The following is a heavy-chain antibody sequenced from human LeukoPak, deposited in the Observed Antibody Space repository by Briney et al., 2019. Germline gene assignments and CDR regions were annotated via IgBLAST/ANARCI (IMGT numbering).Heavy chain of an antibody. Sequence: ASVTVSCKASGGTFSSYAISWVRQAPGQGLEWMGGIIPIFGTANYAQKFQGRVTITTDESTSTAYMELSSLRSEDTAVYYCARALSGYSYGPPDYYYYYMDVWGKGTTVTVSS. D-gene: IGHD5-18*01. V-gene: IGHV1-69*05. CDR2: IIPIFGTA. J-gene: IGHJ6*03. CDR1: GGTFSSYA. CDR3: ARALSGYSYGPPDYYYYYMDV.